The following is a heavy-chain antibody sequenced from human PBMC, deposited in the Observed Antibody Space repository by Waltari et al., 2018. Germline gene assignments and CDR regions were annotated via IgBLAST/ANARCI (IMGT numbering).Heavy chain of an antibody. J-gene: IGHJ6*03. CDR2: MCGDCRT. D-gene: IGHD3-16*01. CDR1: GFTFSDYA. Sequence: DVQVWESGGDFVKPGGSLRLSCAASGFTFSDYAMSWVRQVPGSVVEWGTVMCGDCRTNQEDSGKGRFTNSADNSKKTFFLEMKSLRPDDTAIYYCARLGGLYASGWPDSTNYMAGWGKGTTVTVSS. CDR3: ARLGGLYASGWPDSTNYMAG. V-gene: IGHV3-23*03.